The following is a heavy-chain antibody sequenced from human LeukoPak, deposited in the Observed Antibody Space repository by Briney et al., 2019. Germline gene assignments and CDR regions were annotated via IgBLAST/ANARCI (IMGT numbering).Heavy chain of an antibody. V-gene: IGHV1-2*02. D-gene: IGHD6-6*01. CDR2: INPNSGGT. Sequence: GASVKVSCKASGYTFTGYYMRWVRQAPGQGLEWMGWINPNSGGTNYAQKLQGRVTMTRDTSISTAYMELSRLRSDDTAVYYCARENSSSSGVDYWGQGTLGTVSS. CDR3: ARENSSSSGVDY. CDR1: GYTFTGYY. J-gene: IGHJ4*02.